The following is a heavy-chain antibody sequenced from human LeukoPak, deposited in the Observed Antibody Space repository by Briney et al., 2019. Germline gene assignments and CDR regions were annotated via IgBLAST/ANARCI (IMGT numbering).Heavy chain of an antibody. CDR2: IYPGDSDT. J-gene: IGHJ4*02. D-gene: IGHD1-20*01. CDR1: GYRFTSYW. V-gene: IGHV5-51*01. Sequence: GESLKISCKGSGYRFTSYWIGWVRQMPGKGLEWMGIIYPGDSDTRYSPSFQGQVTISADKSISTAYLQWSSLKASDTAMYYCARFRRPGITGTGNALYYFDYWGQGTLVTVSS. CDR3: ARFRRPGITGTGNALYYFDY.